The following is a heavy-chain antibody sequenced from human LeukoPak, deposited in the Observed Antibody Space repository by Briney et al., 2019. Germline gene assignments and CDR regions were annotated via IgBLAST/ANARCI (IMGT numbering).Heavy chain of an antibody. Sequence: SQTLSLTCTVSGGSISSGGYYWSWIRQHPGKGLEWIGYIYYSGSTYYNPSLKSRVTISVDTSKNQFSLKLSSVTAADTAVYFCARDRRVTMFGLATHRWFDPWGQGTLVTVSS. CDR1: GGSISSGGYY. V-gene: IGHV4-31*03. D-gene: IGHD3-3*01. J-gene: IGHJ5*02. CDR2: IYYSGST. CDR3: ARDRRVTMFGLATHRWFDP.